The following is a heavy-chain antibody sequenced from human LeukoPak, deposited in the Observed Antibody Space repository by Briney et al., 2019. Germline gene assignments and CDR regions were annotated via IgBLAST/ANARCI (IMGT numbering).Heavy chain of an antibody. Sequence: GGSLRLSCAASGFTFSSYGMHWVRQAPGKGLEWVAVIWYDGSNKYYADSVKGRFTISRDNSKNTLYLQMNSLRAEDTAVYYCATWVGSSSWHGDDAFDIWGQGTMVTVSS. CDR1: GFTFSSYG. V-gene: IGHV3-33*01. J-gene: IGHJ3*02. CDR2: IWYDGSNK. CDR3: ATWVGSSSWHGDDAFDI. D-gene: IGHD6-13*01.